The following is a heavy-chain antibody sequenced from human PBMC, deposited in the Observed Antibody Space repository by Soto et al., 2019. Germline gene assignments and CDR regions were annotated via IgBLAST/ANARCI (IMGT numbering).Heavy chain of an antibody. CDR2: INPSGGST. J-gene: IGHJ4*02. V-gene: IGHV1-46*01. CDR3: ARAYSSSWYRPTGYFDY. Sequence: QVQLVQSGAEVKKPGASVKVSCKASGYTFTSYYMHWVRQAPGQGLEWMGIINPSGGSTRYAQKFQGRVTMTRETSTSTVYMELSSLRSEDTAVYYCARAYSSSWYRPTGYFDYWGQGTLVTVSS. CDR1: GYTFTSYY. D-gene: IGHD6-13*01.